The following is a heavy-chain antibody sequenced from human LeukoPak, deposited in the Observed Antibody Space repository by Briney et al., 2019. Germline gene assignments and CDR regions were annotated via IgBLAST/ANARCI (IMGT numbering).Heavy chain of an antibody. Sequence: GRSLRLSCAASGFTFSSYGMHWVRQAPGKGLEWVAVIWYDGSNKYYADSVKGRFTISRDNSRNTLYLQMNSLRAEDTAVYYCARGGRRLTTVVTQAYYYYYGMDVWGQGSTVTVSS. CDR1: GFTFSSYG. D-gene: IGHD4-23*01. J-gene: IGHJ6*02. CDR2: IWYDGSNK. V-gene: IGHV3-33*01. CDR3: ARGGRRLTTVVTQAYYYYYGMDV.